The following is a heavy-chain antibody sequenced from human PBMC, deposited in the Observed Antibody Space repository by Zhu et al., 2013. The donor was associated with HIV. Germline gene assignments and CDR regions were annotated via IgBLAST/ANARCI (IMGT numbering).Heavy chain of an antibody. CDR1: GGTFSSYT. CDR2: ISAYNGNT. CDR3: ARDQLELRLGYYYYGMDV. Sequence: QVQLVQSGAEVKKPGSSVKVSCKASGGTFSSYTISWVRQAPGQGLEWMGWISAYNGNTNYAQKLQGRVTMTTDTSTSTAYMELRSLRSDDTAVYYCARDQLELRLGYYYYGMDVWGQGTTVTVSS. V-gene: IGHV1-18*01. J-gene: IGHJ6*02. D-gene: IGHD1-7*01.